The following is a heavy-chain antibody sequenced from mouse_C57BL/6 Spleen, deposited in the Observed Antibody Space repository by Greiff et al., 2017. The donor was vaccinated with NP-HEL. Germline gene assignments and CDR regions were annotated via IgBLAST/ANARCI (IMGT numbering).Heavy chain of an antibody. CDR3: ATVYYGSSSYYFDY. Sequence: VQLQQSGPELVKPGASVKMSCKASGYTFTDYNMHWVKQSHGKSLEWIGYINPNNGGTSYNQKFKGKATLTVNKSSSTAYMELRSLTSEDSAVYYCATVYYGSSSYYFDYWGQGTTLTVSS. CDR1: GYTFTDYN. V-gene: IGHV1-22*01. J-gene: IGHJ2*01. CDR2: INPNNGGT. D-gene: IGHD1-1*01.